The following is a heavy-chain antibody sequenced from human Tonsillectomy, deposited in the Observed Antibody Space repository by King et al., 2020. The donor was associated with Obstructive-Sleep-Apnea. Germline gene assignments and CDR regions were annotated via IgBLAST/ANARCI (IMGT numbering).Heavy chain of an antibody. V-gene: IGHV1-69*09. CDR2: IIPILGIA. CDR3: ARSFYDYYDSSGFLTFFDD. D-gene: IGHD3-22*01. CDR1: GGTFSSYA. J-gene: IGHJ4*02. Sequence: QLVQSGAEVKKPGSSVKVSCKASGGTFSSYAISWLRQAPGQGLEWMGGIIPILGIANYAQKFQGRVTITADKSTSTAYMELSSLRSEDTAMYYCARSFYDYYDSSGFLTFFDDWGQGTLVTVSS.